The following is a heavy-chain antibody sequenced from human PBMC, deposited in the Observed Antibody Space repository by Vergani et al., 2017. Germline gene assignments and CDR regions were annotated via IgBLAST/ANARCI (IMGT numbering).Heavy chain of an antibody. CDR3: ARXHRDYNNYPGTFDI. Sequence: QVQLVESGGGLVKPGGSLKLSCAASGFSFSDHYMTWIRQATGKGLELVSYISNSGNTIEYADSVKGRFSISRDNAKSSLFLQMDSLRAEDTAVYYCARXHRDYNNYPGTFDIWGQGSMVTVSS. V-gene: IGHV3-11*01. CDR2: ISNSGNTI. J-gene: IGHJ3*02. D-gene: IGHD5-24*01. CDR1: GFSFSDHY.